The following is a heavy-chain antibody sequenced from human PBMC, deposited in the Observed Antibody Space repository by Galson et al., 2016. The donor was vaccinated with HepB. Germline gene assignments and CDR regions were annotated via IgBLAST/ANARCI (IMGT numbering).Heavy chain of an antibody. CDR1: GLTLSQYS. J-gene: IGHJ4*02. CDR2: ISSSIYI. CDR3: ARGKDNYGYDIHS. Sequence: SLRLSCAASGLTLSQYSLHWVRQAPGKGLEWVSSISSSIYIYYRDSVRGRFTISRDNARRTLFLQMDSLRPEDTAVYYCARGKDNYGYDIHSWGQGTLVTVSS. V-gene: IGHV3-69-1*01. D-gene: IGHD5-18*01.